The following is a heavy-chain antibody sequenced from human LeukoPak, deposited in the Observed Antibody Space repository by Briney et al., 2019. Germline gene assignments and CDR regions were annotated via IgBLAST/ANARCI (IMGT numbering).Heavy chain of an antibody. CDR2: IYYSGST. CDR1: GGSISSYY. V-gene: IGHV4-59*01. CDR3: ARIAGAGTYDAFDI. Sequence: SETLSLTCTVSGGSISSYYWSWIRQPPGKGLEWIGYIYYSGSTNYNPSLKSRVTISVDTSKNQFSLKLSSVTAADTAVYYCARIAGAGTYDAFDIWGQGTMVTVSS. J-gene: IGHJ3*02. D-gene: IGHD6-13*01.